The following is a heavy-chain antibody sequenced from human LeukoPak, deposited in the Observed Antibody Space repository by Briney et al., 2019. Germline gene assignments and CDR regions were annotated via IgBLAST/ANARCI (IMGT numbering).Heavy chain of an antibody. V-gene: IGHV1-2*02. CDR3: ARAFDFTDYYYAH. Sequence: ASVKVSCKASGYTFTAYYMHWVRQAPGQGLEWMGWMNPNSGGTNYAQKFQGRVTMTRDMSTSTAYMELSRLRSDDTAVYYCARAFDFTDYYYAHWGQGTLVTVSS. CDR2: MNPNSGGT. D-gene: IGHD3-22*01. J-gene: IGHJ4*02. CDR1: GYTFTAYY.